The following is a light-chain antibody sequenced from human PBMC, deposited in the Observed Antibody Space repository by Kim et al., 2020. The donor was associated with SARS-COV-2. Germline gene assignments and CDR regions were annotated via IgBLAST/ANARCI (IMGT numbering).Light chain of an antibody. J-gene: IGKJ1*01. CDR2: SAS. Sequence: ASVRDRVTITCRASHSVSTYLNWFQQRPGKAPKLLIYSASTLQTGVSARFSGTGSGTECTLTISSLQPEDFATYYCQQSYSMPWTFGLGTKVDIK. V-gene: IGKV1-39*01. CDR1: HSVSTY. CDR3: QQSYSMPWT.